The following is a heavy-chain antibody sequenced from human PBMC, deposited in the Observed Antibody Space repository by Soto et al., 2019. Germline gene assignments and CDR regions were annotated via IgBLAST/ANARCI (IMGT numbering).Heavy chain of an antibody. V-gene: IGHV4-61*01. CDR3: ARDAAWYSSDWYYFDY. Sequence: SETLSLTCTVSGGSVSSGSYYWSWIRQPPGKGLEWIGYIYYSGSTNYNPSLKSRVTISVDTSKNQFSLKLSSVTAADTAVYYCARDAAWYSSDWYYFDYWGQGTLVTVSA. CDR2: IYYSGST. J-gene: IGHJ4*02. D-gene: IGHD6-19*01. CDR1: GGSVSSGSYY.